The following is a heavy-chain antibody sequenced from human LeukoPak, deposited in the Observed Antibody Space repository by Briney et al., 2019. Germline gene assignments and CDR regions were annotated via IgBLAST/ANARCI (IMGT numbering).Heavy chain of an antibody. CDR2: ISYDGSNK. CDR3: ASRREGQLWLGYFGY. J-gene: IGHJ4*02. V-gene: IGHV3-30*04. Sequence: GGSLRLSCAASGFTFSSYAMHWVRQAPGKGLEWVAVISYDGSNKYYADSVKGRFTISRDNSKNTLYLQMNSLRAEDTAVYYCASRREGQLWLGYFGYWGQGTLVTVSS. CDR1: GFTFSSYA. D-gene: IGHD5-18*01.